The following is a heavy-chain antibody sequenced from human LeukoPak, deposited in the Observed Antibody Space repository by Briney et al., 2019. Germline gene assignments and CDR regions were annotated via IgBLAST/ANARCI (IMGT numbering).Heavy chain of an antibody. Sequence: GRSLRLSCAASGFTFSSYAMHWVRQAPGKGLEWVAVISYDGSNKYYADSVKGRFTISRDNSKNTLYLQMNSLRAEDTAVYYCARDSRYGAEYYSDYWGQGTLVTVSS. CDR1: GFTFSSYA. D-gene: IGHD4-17*01. CDR2: ISYDGSNK. J-gene: IGHJ4*02. V-gene: IGHV3-30-3*01. CDR3: ARDSRYGAEYYSDY.